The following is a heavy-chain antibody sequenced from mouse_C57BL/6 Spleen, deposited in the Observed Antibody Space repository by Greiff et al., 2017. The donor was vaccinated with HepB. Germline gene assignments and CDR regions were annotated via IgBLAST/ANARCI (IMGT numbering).Heavy chain of an antibody. CDR2: IDPSDSYT. CDR3: ARGDSNYGEWYFDV. Sequence: QVQLKQPGAELVRPGTSVKLSCKASGYTFTSYWMHWVKQRPGQGLEWIGVIDPSDSYTNYNQKFKGKATWTVDTSSSTADMQLSSLTSEDSAVYDCARGDSNYGEWYFDVWGTGTTVTVSS. V-gene: IGHV1-59*01. J-gene: IGHJ1*03. D-gene: IGHD2-5*01. CDR1: GYTFTSYW.